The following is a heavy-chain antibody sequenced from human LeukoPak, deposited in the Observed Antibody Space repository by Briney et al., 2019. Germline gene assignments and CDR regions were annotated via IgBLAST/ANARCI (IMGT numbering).Heavy chain of an antibody. D-gene: IGHD3-22*01. J-gene: IGHJ4*02. CDR1: GFSLSTSGLG. V-gene: IGHV2-5*02. CDR3: ARYYDSSGYYYVRYFDY. CDR2: IYWDDDK. Sequence: VSGPTLVNPTQTLTLTCTFSGFSLSTSGLGVGWIRQPPGKALEWLAVIYWDDDKRYRPSLKSRLTITKDTSKNQVVLTMTNMDPVDTATYYCARYYDSSGYYYVRYFDYWAREPWSPSPQ.